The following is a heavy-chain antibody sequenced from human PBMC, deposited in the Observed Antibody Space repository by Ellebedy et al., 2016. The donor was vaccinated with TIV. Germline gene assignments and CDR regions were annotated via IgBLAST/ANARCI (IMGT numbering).Heavy chain of an antibody. J-gene: IGHJ4*02. CDR3: ARAIVVVTAVLDF. D-gene: IGHD2-21*02. CDR1: GYTFTNYY. CDR2: INPGGGGT. Sequence: AASVKVSCKASGYTFTNYYIHWVRQPPRQGLEWMGLINPGGGGTSYAQKFQGRVTMTRDTYTSTAYMHLSSLTPEDTGVYVCARAIVVVTAVLDFWGQGTLVSVSS. V-gene: IGHV1-46*01.